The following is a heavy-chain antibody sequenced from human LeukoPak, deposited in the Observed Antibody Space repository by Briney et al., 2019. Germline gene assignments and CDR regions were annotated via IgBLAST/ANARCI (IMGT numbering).Heavy chain of an antibody. D-gene: IGHD1-26*01. CDR1: GFTFSSYW. Sequence: GGSLRLSCAASGFTFSSYWMSWVRQAPGKGLEWVANIKQDGSEKYYVDSVKGRFTISRDNAKNSLYLQMNSLRAEDTAVYYCARDRDSGSYGNDAFDIWGQGTMVTVSS. V-gene: IGHV3-7*01. CDR2: IKQDGSEK. J-gene: IGHJ3*02. CDR3: ARDRDSGSYGNDAFDI.